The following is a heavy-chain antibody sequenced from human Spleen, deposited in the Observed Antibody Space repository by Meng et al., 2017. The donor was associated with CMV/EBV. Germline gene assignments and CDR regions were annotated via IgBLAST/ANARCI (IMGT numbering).Heavy chain of an antibody. J-gene: IGHJ4*02. CDR3: AHKIYIVGASSHPFDY. CDR2: IYWDDDK. V-gene: IGHV2-5*02. CDR1: GFSLTTSGVG. Sequence: QITLKESGPTLVKPTQTLTLTCPFSGFSLTTSGVGVGWIRQPPGKALEWLALIYWDDDKRYSPSLKTRLSVTKDSSKNQVVLTMTNMDPVDTATYYCAHKIYIVGASSHPFDYWGQGTLVTVSS. D-gene: IGHD1-26*01.